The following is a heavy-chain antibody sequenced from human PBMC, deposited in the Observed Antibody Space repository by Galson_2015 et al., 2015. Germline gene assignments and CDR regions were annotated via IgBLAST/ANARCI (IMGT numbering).Heavy chain of an antibody. CDR1: GFTFSSYG. CDR3: AKVALVVVGRQYYFDY. CDR2: ISYDGSNK. Sequence: SLRLSCAASGFTFSSYGMHWVRQAPGKGLGWVAVISYDGSNKYYADSVKGRFTISRDNSKNTLYLQMNSLRAEDTAVYYCAKVALVVVGRQYYFDYWGQGTLVTVSS. J-gene: IGHJ4*02. D-gene: IGHD2-2*01. V-gene: IGHV3-30*18.